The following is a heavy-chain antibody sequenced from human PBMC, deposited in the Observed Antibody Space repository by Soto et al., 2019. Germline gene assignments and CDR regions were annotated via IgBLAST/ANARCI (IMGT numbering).Heavy chain of an antibody. D-gene: IGHD6-6*01. Sequence: EVQLVESGGGLVKPGGSLRLSCAASGFTFSSYSMNWVRQAPGKGLEWVSSISSSSSYIYYADSVKGRFTISRDNAKNSLDLQMNSLRAEDTAVSYCARIQLGYDAFDIWGQGTMVTVSS. CDR2: ISSSSSYI. J-gene: IGHJ3*02. V-gene: IGHV3-21*01. CDR1: GFTFSSYS. CDR3: ARIQLGYDAFDI.